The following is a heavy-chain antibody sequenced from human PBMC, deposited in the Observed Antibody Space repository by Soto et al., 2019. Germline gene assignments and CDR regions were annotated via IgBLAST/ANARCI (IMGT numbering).Heavy chain of an antibody. V-gene: IGHV2-5*02. CDR3: AHRTYYSSGRQFDY. D-gene: IGHD3-10*01. CDR2: IYWDDEA. CDR1: GFSLSTSGVG. Sequence: QITLEESGPTLVKPTQTLTLTCTFSGFSLSTSGVGVGWIRQPPGKALEWLAVIYWDDEARYSPSLKSRLTVTKDTSKNQVFLTMTNVDPVDTATYYCAHRTYYSSGRQFDYWGQGTLVTVSS. J-gene: IGHJ4*02.